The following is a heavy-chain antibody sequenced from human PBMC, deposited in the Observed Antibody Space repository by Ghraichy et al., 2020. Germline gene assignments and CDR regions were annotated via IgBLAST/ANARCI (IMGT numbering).Heavy chain of an antibody. D-gene: IGHD1-26*01. CDR1: GFTFSSYA. CDR2: ITVSGGST. CDR3: ARDQVGATT. J-gene: IGHJ4*02. V-gene: IGHV3-23*01. Sequence: GGSLRLSCAASGFTFSSYAMSWVRQAPGKGLEWVSAITVSGGSTYYADSVKGRFTISRDNSKNTLYLQMNSLRVEDMAVYYCARDQVGATTWGQGTLVTVSS.